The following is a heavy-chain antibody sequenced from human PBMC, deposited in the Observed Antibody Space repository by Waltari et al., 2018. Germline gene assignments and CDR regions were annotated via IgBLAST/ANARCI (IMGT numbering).Heavy chain of an antibody. CDR2: INHSGST. CDR1: GGSYSGYY. CDR3: ARHLPRIAVAGTSFYYYYGMDV. J-gene: IGHJ6*02. V-gene: IGHV4-34*01. D-gene: IGHD6-19*01. Sequence: QVQLQQWGAGLLKPSETLSLTCAVYGGSYSGYYWSWIRQPPGKGLEWIGEINHSGSTNYNPSLKSRVTISVDTSKNQFSLKLSSVTAADTAVYYCARHLPRIAVAGTSFYYYYGMDVWGQGTTVTVSS.